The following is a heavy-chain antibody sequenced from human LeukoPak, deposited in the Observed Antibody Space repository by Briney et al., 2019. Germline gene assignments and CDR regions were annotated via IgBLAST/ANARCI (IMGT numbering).Heavy chain of an antibody. V-gene: IGHV3-7*01. J-gene: IGHJ4*02. Sequence: TGGSLRLSCAASGFTFSSYWMSWVRQAPGKGLEWVANIKQDGSEKYYVDSVKGRFTISRDNAKNSLYLQMNSLRAEDTAVYYCARISLTGYAPISGYFDYWGQGALVTVSS. CDR1: GFTFSSYW. CDR3: ARISLTGYAPISGYFDY. D-gene: IGHD3-9*01. CDR2: IKQDGSEK.